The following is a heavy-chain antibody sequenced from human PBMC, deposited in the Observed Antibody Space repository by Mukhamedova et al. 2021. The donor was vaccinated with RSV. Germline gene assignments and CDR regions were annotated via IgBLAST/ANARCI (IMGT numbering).Heavy chain of an antibody. D-gene: IGHD1-26*01. CDR3: ETGGHHKVGATGFGY. J-gene: IGHJ4*02. V-gene: IGHV1-24*01. CDR2: FDPEDGET. Sequence: VRQAPGKGLEWMGGFDPEDGETIYAQKFQGRVTMTEDTYTDTAYMELSSLRSEDTVVYYCETGGHHKVGATGFGYWGQRTMVTVS.